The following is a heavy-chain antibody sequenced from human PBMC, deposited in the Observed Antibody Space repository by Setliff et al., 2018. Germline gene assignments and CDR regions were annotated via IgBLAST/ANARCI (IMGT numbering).Heavy chain of an antibody. CDR2: LSSANNYI. CDR3: ASSRTWIPVLDY. V-gene: IGHV3-21*01. Sequence: GGSLRLSCAASGFAFASYNMIWVRQAPGKGLEWVSSLSSANNYIVYADSVKGRFTIPRDNAKSSLYLQMNSLSAEDTAIYYCASSRTWIPVLDYCGKGTLVTVSS. D-gene: IGHD5-18*01. J-gene: IGHJ4*02. CDR1: GFAFASYN.